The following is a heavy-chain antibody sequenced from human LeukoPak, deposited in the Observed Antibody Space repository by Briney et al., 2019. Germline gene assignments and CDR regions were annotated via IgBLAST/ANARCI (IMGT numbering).Heavy chain of an antibody. CDR2: INPSSGGT. J-gene: IGHJ2*01. V-gene: IGHV1-2*02. CDR3: ARDPTLLIEHFYAMDV. D-gene: IGHD3-16*01. CDR1: GYTFTNYY. Sequence: PVASVKVSCKASGYTFTNYYIQWVRQAPGQGLEWVGWINPSSGGTNYALRFQGRVIMTRDTSITTAYMELTGLRSDDTALYYCARDPTLLIEHFYAMDVWGRGTLVTVSS.